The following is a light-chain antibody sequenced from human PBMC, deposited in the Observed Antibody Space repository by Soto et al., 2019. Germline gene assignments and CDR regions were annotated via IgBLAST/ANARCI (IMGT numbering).Light chain of an antibody. CDR3: TSYSRYSVLV. J-gene: IGLJ3*02. V-gene: IGLV2-14*01. Sequence: QSVLTQPASVSGSPGQSITISCTGTNSDIGGYKYVSWYQQHPGKAPKLIIFEVSNRPSGVSDRFSGSNSGNTASLTISGLQAEDEADYYCTSYSRYSVLVFGGGTKVTVL. CDR1: NSDIGGYKY. CDR2: EVS.